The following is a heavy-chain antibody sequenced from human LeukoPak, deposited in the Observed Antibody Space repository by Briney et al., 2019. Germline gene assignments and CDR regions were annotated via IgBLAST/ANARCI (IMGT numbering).Heavy chain of an antibody. D-gene: IGHD3-3*01. CDR2: ISAYNGNT. CDR3: ARVVIDFWSGYYTTYYFDY. CDR1: GYTFTSYG. V-gene: IGHV1-18*01. Sequence: ASVKVSCKASGYTFTSYGISWVRQAPGQGLEWMGWISAYNGNTNYAQKLQGRATMTTDTSTSTAYMELRSLRSDDTAVYYCARVVIDFWSGYYTTYYFDYWGQGTLVTVSS. J-gene: IGHJ4*02.